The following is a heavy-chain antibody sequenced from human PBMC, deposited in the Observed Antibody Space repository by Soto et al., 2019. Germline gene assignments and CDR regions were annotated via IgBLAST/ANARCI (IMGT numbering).Heavy chain of an antibody. J-gene: IGHJ4*02. V-gene: IGHV3-9*01. Sequence: EVQLVESGGGLVQPGRSLRLSCAASGFTFDDYAMHWVRQAPGKGLEWVSGISWNSGSIGYADSVKCRFTISRDNAKISLSLQLNSLRAEDTALYYWSKAVGSYGNFDYWGQGSLVAVSS. CDR3: SKAVGSYGNFDY. CDR1: GFTFDDYA. D-gene: IGHD5-18*01. CDR2: ISWNSGSI.